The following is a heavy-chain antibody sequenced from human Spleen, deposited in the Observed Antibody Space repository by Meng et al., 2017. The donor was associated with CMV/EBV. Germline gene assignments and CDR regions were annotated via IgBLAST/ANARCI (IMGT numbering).Heavy chain of an antibody. V-gene: IGHV1-8*03. CDR3: ARVASSWLRFLEWLPYSSGMDV. D-gene: IGHD3-3*01. CDR2: MNPNSGNT. J-gene: IGHJ6*02. Sequence: ASVKVSCKASGYTFTSYDINWVRQATGQGLEWMGWMNPNSGNTGYAQKFQGRVTITRNTSISTAYMELSSLRSEDTAVYYCARVASSWLRFLEWLPYSSGMDVWGQGTTVTVSS. CDR1: GYTFTSYD.